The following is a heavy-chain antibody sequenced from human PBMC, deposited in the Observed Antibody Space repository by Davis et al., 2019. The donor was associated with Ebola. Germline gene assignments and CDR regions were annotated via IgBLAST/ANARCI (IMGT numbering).Heavy chain of an antibody. CDR3: ASGRYCSSTSCFYYYYYGMDV. V-gene: IGHV4-59*06. CDR1: AGSISSYY. Sequence: MPSQTLSLTCTVSAGSISSYYWSWIRQPPGKGLEWIGYIYYSGSTYYNPSLKSRVTISVDTSKNQFSLKLSSVTAADTAVYYCASGRYCSSTSCFYYYYYGMDVWGQGTTVTVSS. D-gene: IGHD2-2*01. J-gene: IGHJ6*02. CDR2: IYYSGST.